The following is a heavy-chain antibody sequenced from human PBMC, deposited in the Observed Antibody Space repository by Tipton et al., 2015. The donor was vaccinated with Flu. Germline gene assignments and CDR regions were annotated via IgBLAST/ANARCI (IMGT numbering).Heavy chain of an antibody. CDR2: ITGGGST. CDR3: VPGGASFFDY. CDR1: GFHFSTFE. D-gene: IGHD3-16*01. V-gene: IGHV3-48*03. Sequence: SLRLSCFASGFHFSTFELNWVRQAPGRGLEWVAYITGGGSTVYADSVKGRFTNSRDNAKNSLYLQMRSLRAADTAIYYCVPGGASFFDYWGPGTLVTVSS. J-gene: IGHJ4*02.